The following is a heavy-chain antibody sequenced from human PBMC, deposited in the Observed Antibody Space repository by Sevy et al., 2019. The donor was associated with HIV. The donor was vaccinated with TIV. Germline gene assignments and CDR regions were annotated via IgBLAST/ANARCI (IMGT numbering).Heavy chain of an antibody. D-gene: IGHD3-3*01. CDR2: INGGGGST. V-gene: IGHV3-23*01. CDR1: GFRFSAFG. J-gene: IGHJ5*02. CDR3: AKAPYYDFWSHNYNNWFDP. Sequence: GGSLRLSCVASGFRFSAFGMAWVRQAAGEGLEWVSGINGGGGSTYYRNSVKGRFTVSRNNSKNTVYLQMNSLGADDTAVYYCAKAPYYDFWSHNYNNWFDPWVQGTLVTVSS.